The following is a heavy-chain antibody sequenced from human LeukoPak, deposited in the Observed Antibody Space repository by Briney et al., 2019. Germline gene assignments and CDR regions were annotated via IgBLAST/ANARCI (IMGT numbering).Heavy chain of an antibody. CDR1: GFTFSDFR. CDR2: VKQDGTEK. D-gene: IGHD5-12*01. CDR3: ARVRGYSGYAFDY. Sequence: PGGSLRLSCAASGFTFSDFRMSWVRQAPGKGLEWVASVKQDGTEKYYVDSVKGRFTISRDNAKNSLYLQMNSLRAEDTAIYYCARVRGYSGYAFDYWGQGTPATVSS. J-gene: IGHJ4*02. V-gene: IGHV3-7*04.